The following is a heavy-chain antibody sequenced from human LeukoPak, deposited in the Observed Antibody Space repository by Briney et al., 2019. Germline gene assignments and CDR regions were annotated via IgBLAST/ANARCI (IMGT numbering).Heavy chain of an antibody. Sequence: SETLSLTCTVSGGSISSSSYYWGWIRQTPGKGLEWIGSIYYSGSTYYNPSLKSRVTFSLDPSKNQFSLNLASVTAADTAVYYCARQVARLRGIPDAFDIWGQGTMVTVSS. CDR1: GGSISSSSYY. V-gene: IGHV4-39*07. D-gene: IGHD3-10*01. J-gene: IGHJ3*02. CDR2: IYYSGST. CDR3: ARQVARLRGIPDAFDI.